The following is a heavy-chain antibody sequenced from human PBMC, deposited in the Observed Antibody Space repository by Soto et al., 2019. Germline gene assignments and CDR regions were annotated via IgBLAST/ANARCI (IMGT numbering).Heavy chain of an antibody. CDR1: GDSVSSNSAA. J-gene: IGHJ6*02. V-gene: IGHV6-1*01. Sequence: SQTLSLTCAISGDSVSSNSAAWNWIRQSPSRGLEWLGRTYCRSKWYNDYAVSVKSRITINPDTSKNQFSLQLNSVTPEDTAVYYCARSGRIRASEDYYGSGSYSPSYYYGMDVWGQGTTVTVS. CDR2: TYCRSKWYN. D-gene: IGHD3-10*01. CDR3: ARSGRIRASEDYYGSGSYSPSYYYGMDV.